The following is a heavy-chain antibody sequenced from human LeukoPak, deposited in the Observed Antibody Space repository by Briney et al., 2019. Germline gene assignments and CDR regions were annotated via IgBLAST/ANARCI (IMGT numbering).Heavy chain of an antibody. J-gene: IGHJ3*02. CDR2: VNNNIVNT. D-gene: IGHD3-16*01. CDR3: ARDLKIRGRPGTFEI. Sequence: GASVKVSCKASGYSIRSYGISWVRQTPGPGLERMGWVNNNIVNTNNGKKFQGRVTVTTDTSTSTAYMELRSLRFDDTAVYYCARDLKIRGRPGTFEIWGQGTTVIVSP. V-gene: IGHV1-18*01. CDR1: GYSIRSYG.